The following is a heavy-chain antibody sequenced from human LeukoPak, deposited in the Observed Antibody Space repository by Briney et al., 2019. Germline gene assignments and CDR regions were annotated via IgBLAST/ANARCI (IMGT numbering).Heavy chain of an antibody. CDR3: ARDPSISWY. CDR1: GFTFSSYA. Sequence: GRSLRLSCAASGFTFSSYAMHWVRQAPGKGLEWVAVISYDGSNKYYADSVKGRFTISRDNSKNTLYLQMNSLRAEDTAVYYCARDPSISWYWGQGTLVTVSS. J-gene: IGHJ4*02. D-gene: IGHD2-21*01. CDR2: ISYDGSNK. V-gene: IGHV3-30-3*01.